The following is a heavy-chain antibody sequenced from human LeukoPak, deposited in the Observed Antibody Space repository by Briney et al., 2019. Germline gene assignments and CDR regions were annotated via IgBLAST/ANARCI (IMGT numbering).Heavy chain of an antibody. J-gene: IGHJ3*02. CDR2: IKQDGSEK. V-gene: IGHV3-7*01. D-gene: IGHD6-19*01. CDR3: ASSEQYSSGWYERGAFDI. Sequence: PGGSLRLSCAASGFTFSSYGMRWVRQAPGKGLEWVANIKQDGSEKYYVDSVKGRFTVSRDNAKNSLYLQMNSLRAEDTAVYYCASSEQYSSGWYERGAFDIWGQGTMVTVSS. CDR1: GFTFSSYG.